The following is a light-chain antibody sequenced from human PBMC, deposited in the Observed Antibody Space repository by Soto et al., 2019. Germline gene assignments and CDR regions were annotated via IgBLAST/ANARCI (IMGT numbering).Light chain of an antibody. CDR1: QSVSSY. V-gene: IGKV3-11*01. CDR3: QQRSNWLIFT. J-gene: IGKJ3*01. CDR2: DAS. Sequence: EIVLTQSPATLSLSPGERATLSCRASQSVSSYLVWYQQKPGQAPRLLIYDASNRATGIPARFSGSGSGTDFTLTISSLEPEDFAVYYCQQRSNWLIFTFGPGTKVDIK.